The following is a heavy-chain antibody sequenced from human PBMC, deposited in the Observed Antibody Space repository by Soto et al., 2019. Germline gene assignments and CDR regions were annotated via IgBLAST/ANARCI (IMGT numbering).Heavy chain of an antibody. D-gene: IGHD6-6*01. Sequence: SETLSLTCIVSGGSISSSSYYWGWIRQPPGKGLEWIGSIYYSGSTYYNPSLKSRVTISVDTSKNQFSLKLSSVTAADTAVFYFATHRARNWLDPWGQGXLVTVSS. V-gene: IGHV4-39*01. CDR1: GGSISSSSYY. CDR2: IYYSGST. J-gene: IGHJ5*02. CDR3: ATHRARNWLDP.